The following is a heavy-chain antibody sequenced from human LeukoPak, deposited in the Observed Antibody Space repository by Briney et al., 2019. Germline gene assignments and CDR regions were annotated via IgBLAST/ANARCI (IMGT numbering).Heavy chain of an antibody. D-gene: IGHD3-3*01. V-gene: IGHV4-34*01. CDR3: ASRSTSFGVVIHGKGNWFDP. CDR2: INHSGRP. Sequence: SETLSLTCAVYGGSFRGHYWRWIPQPPGKGLEWIVQINHSGRPKYHPSLKSRVTISVDTSKKQFSLTLKPVTAAGTAVYYCASRSTSFGVVIHGKGNWFDPWGQGTLVTVSS. J-gene: IGHJ5*02. CDR1: GGSFRGHY.